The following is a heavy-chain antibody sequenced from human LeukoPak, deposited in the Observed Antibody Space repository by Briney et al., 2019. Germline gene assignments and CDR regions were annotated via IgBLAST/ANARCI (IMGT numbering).Heavy chain of an antibody. CDR1: GYTLTELS. CDR2: FDPEDGET. J-gene: IGHJ4*02. V-gene: IGHV1-24*01. CDR3: ATEVHVAAAGLRAFDY. D-gene: IGHD6-13*01. Sequence: GASVKVSCKVSGYTLTELSMHWVRQAPGKGLEWMGGFDPEDGETIYAQRFQGRVTMTEDTSTDTAYMELSSLRSEDTAVYYCATEVHVAAAGLRAFDYWGQGTLVTVSS.